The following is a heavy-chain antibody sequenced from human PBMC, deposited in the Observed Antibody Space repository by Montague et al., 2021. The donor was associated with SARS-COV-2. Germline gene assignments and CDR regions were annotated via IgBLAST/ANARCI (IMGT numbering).Heavy chain of an antibody. D-gene: IGHD1-14*01. Sequence: SETLSLTCTVSGASASSSDWGWIRQSPGKGLEWIGYFYSVGSTDYNPSLKSRVTISRDTSKNQFSLKVRSVTAADTAIYYCARETMTADAFDIWGQGTMVTVSS. CDR2: FYSVGST. CDR1: GASASSSD. J-gene: IGHJ3*02. V-gene: IGHV4-59*02. CDR3: ARETMTADAFDI.